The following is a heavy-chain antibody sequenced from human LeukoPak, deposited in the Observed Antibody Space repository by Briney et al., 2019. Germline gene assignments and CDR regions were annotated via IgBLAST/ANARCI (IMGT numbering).Heavy chain of an antibody. D-gene: IGHD6-13*01. V-gene: IGHV4-31*03. CDR3: ARAPGYGSSWYGYNWFDP. J-gene: IGHJ5*02. CDR1: GGSISSGGYY. Sequence: PSETLSLTCTVSGGSISSGGYYWSWIRQHPGKGLEWIGYIYYSGSTYYNPSLKSRVTISVDTSKNQFSLKLSSVTAADTAVYYCARAPGYGSSWYGYNWFDPWGQGTLVTVSS. CDR2: IYYSGST.